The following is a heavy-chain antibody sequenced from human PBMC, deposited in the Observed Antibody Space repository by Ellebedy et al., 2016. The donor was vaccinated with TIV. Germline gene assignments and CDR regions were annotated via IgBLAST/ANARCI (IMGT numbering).Heavy chain of an antibody. J-gene: IGHJ4*02. D-gene: IGHD6-13*01. CDR3: AKDRIRIAAPGAFDS. Sequence: GESLKISCAASGFTFSSHSMNWVRQAPGKGLEWVSYISSSSSSMYYADSVKGRFTISRDISKNTLHLQMNRLSAEDTAVYYCAKDRIRIAAPGAFDSWGQGALVTVSS. CDR2: ISSSSSSM. V-gene: IGHV3-48*01. CDR1: GFTFSSHS.